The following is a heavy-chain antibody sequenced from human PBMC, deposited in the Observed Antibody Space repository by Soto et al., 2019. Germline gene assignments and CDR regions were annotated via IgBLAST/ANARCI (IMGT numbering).Heavy chain of an antibody. CDR3: ARETTMGIQLWFGY. Sequence: QVQLVESGGGVVQPGRSLRLSCAASGFTFSSYAMHWVRQAPGKGLEWVAVISYDGSNKYYADSVKGRFTISRDNSKNTLYLQMNSLRAEDTAVYYCARETTMGIQLWFGYWGQGTLVTVSS. CDR2: ISYDGSNK. V-gene: IGHV3-30-3*01. CDR1: GFTFSSYA. D-gene: IGHD5-18*01. J-gene: IGHJ4*02.